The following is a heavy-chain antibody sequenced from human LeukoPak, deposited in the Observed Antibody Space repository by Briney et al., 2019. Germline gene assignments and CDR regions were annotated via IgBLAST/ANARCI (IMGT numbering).Heavy chain of an antibody. CDR1: GFTFSSYG. D-gene: IGHD1-14*01. J-gene: IGHJ6*04. CDR2: IWYDGSNK. V-gene: IGHV3-33*01. CDR3: ARDRNGMDV. Sequence: GRSLRLSCAASGFTFSSYGMHWVRQAPGKGLEWVAVIWYDGSNKYYADSVKGRFTISRDNSKNTLYLQMNSLRAEDMAVYYCARDRNGMDVWGKGTTVTVSS.